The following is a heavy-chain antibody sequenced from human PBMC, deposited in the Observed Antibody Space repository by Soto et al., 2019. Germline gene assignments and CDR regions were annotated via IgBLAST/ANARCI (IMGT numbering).Heavy chain of an antibody. CDR1: GFTCSSYD. V-gene: IGHV3-23*01. D-gene: IGHD2-8*02. CDR2: ILVGGST. Sequence: GGSLSLSCAASGFTCSSYDMSWVRQAPGKGLEWVSTILVGGSTHYPDSVRGRFTISRDNSKNTLFLQVNSLTAGDTAVYYCAKATATGGGAFDICGQGTLVTVSS. CDR3: AKATATGGGAFDI. J-gene: IGHJ3*02.